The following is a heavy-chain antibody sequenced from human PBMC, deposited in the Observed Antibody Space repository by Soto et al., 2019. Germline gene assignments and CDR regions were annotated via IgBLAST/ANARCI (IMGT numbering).Heavy chain of an antibody. CDR1: GFTFSRYW. D-gene: IGHD2-15*01. CDR3: ARDPVCSGGSCYDY. Sequence: LRLSCAASGFTFSRYWMTWVRQAPGKGLEWVANIKQDGSEIYYVDSVKGRFTISRDNAENSLYLQLNSLRAEDTAVYYCARDPVCSGGSCYDYWGQGTLVTV. CDR2: IKQDGSEI. J-gene: IGHJ4*02. V-gene: IGHV3-7*01.